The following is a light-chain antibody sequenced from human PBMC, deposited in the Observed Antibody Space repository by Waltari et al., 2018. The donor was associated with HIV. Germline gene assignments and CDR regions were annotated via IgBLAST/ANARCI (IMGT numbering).Light chain of an antibody. CDR1: ASNIGAGYD. CDR2: GNN. Sequence: QSVLTQPPSVSGAPGQRVTVSCTGSASNIGAGYDVHWYQKLPGTAPKLFINGNNNRPSGVPDRVSVSKSGASASLAITGLQGEDEGDYYCQTYDTDLKTYVFGSGTKVTVL. J-gene: IGLJ1*01. V-gene: IGLV1-40*01. CDR3: QTYDTDLKTYV.